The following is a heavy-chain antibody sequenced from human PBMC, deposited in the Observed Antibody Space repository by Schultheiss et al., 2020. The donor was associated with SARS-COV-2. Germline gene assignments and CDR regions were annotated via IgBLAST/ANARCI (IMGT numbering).Heavy chain of an antibody. Sequence: GESLKISCKGSGYSFTSYWIGWVRQMPGKGLEWMGRIDPSDSYTNYSPSFQGHVTISADKSINTAYLQWSSLKASDTAMYYCARSRRYSSGWYYFDYWGQGTLVTVSS. CDR1: GYSFTSYW. V-gene: IGHV5-10-1*01. CDR3: ARSRRYSSGWYYFDY. CDR2: IDPSDSYT. D-gene: IGHD6-19*01. J-gene: IGHJ4*02.